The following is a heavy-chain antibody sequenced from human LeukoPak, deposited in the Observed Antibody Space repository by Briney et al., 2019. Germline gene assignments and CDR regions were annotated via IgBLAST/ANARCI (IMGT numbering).Heavy chain of an antibody. D-gene: IGHD6-19*01. CDR2: ISYDGSNK. Sequence: GGSLRLSCAASGFTFSSYAMHWVRQAPGKGLEWVAVISYDGSNKYYADSVKGRFTISRDNSKNTLYLQMNSLRAEDTAVYYCARDNRGSIAVAGTFDCWGQGTLVTVPS. V-gene: IGHV3-30-3*01. J-gene: IGHJ4*02. CDR3: ARDNRGSIAVAGTFDC. CDR1: GFTFSSYA.